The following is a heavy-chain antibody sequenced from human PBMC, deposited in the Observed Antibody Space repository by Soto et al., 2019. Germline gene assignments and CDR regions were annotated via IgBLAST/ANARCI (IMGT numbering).Heavy chain of an antibody. CDR1: GFSLSTGGVA. D-gene: IGHD3-9*01. CDR3: EHKLRYLYTLDV. Sequence: QITLEESAPTLVRPTQTLTLSCIFSGFSLSTGGVAVGWIRQPPGKALEWLELIYWNDDNLYSPSLKTRLTVTKETYKNQVVLTTNNVDPVDTATYYCEHKLRYLYTLDVWGRGTTVTVSS. J-gene: IGHJ6*01. V-gene: IGHV2-5*01. CDR2: IYWNDDN.